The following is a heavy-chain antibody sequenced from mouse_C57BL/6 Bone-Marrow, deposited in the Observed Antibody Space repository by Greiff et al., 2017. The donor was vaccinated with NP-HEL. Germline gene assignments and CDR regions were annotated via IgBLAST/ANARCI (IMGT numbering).Heavy chain of an antibody. CDR2: IDPGDGDT. CDR3: GREAY. V-gene: IGHV1-80*01. Sequence: VQLQQSGAELVKPGASVKISCKASGYAFSSYWMNWVKQRPGKGLEWIGQIDPGDGDTNYNGKFKDKASLTADKSSSTAYMQLSSLSSEGSAVYFCGREAYWGQGTLVTVSA. J-gene: IGHJ3*01. CDR1: GYAFSSYW.